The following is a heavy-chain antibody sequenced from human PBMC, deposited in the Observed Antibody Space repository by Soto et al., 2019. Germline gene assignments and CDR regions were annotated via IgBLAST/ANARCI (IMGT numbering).Heavy chain of an antibody. CDR3: ARGRLPHYGIAAAGIYLVPFDY. CDR2: INHSGCT. CDR1: GGSFSGYY. Sequence: PSETLSLTCAVYGGSFSGYYWSWIRQPPGRGMEWIGEINHSGCTNYNPSLKSRVTISVDTSKNQFSLKLSSVTAADTAVYYCARGRLPHYGIAAAGIYLVPFDYWGQGTRVTVSS. V-gene: IGHV4-34*01. D-gene: IGHD6-13*01. J-gene: IGHJ4*02.